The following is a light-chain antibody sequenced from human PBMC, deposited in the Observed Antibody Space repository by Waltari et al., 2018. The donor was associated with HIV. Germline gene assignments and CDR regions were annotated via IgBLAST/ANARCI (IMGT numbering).Light chain of an antibody. CDR2: DVT. CDR1: SSDVDYYNY. CDR3: SSYTSSSWV. J-gene: IGLJ3*02. V-gene: IGLV2-14*03. Sequence: QSALTQPASVSGSPGQSITISCPAISSDVDYYNYSCWYQQHPGKAPKLMIYDVTHRPSGVSNRFSGSKSGNTASLTISGLQAEDEADYYCSSYTSSSWVFGGGTKLTVL.